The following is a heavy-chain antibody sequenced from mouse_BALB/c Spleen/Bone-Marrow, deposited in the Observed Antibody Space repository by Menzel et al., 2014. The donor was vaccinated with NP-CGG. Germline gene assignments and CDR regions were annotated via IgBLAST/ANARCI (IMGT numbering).Heavy chain of an antibody. V-gene: IGHV1-80*01. CDR1: GYVFSTYW. CDR2: IYPGDGDT. CDR3: ARSGYGSSHDY. Sequence: LEESGAELVRPGSSVKISCKASGYVFSTYWMNWVKQRPGQGLEWIGQIYPGDGDTNYNGKFKGTATLTADKSSSTAYMQLSSLTSEDSAVYFCARSGYGSSHDYWDQGTTLTVSS. D-gene: IGHD1-1*01. J-gene: IGHJ2*01.